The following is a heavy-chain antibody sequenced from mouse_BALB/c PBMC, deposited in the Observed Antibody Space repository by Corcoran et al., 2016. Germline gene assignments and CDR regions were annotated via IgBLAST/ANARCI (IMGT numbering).Heavy chain of an antibody. V-gene: IGHV1-18*01. CDR1: GYTFTDYN. D-gene: IGHD2-1*01. CDR3: AREAHYGNSWFAY. J-gene: IGHJ3*01. CDR2: INPNNGGN. Sequence: EVLLQQSGPELVKPGASVKIPCKASGYTFTDYNMDWVKQSHGKSLEWIGDINPNNGGNIYNQKFKGKATLTVDKSSSTAYMELRSLTSEDTAVYYCAREAHYGNSWFAYWGQGTLVTVSA.